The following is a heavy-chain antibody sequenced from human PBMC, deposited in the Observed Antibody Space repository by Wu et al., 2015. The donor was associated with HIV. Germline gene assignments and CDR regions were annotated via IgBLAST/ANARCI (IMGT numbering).Heavy chain of an antibody. CDR1: GYTFASHG. J-gene: IGHJ6*02. CDR2: IIPIFGTA. Sequence: VQSRTEVKKPGASVRISCRAFGYTFASHGINWVRQAPGQGLEWMGRIIPIFGTANYAQKFQGRVTITADESTSTAYMELSSLRSEDTAVYYCAREQGYCSSTSCSSYYYGMDVWGQGP. CDR3: AREQGYCSSTSCSSYYYGMDV. D-gene: IGHD2-2*01. V-gene: IGHV1-69*13.